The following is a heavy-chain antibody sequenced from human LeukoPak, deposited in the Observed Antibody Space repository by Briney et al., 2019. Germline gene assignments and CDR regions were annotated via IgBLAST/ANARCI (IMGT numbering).Heavy chain of an antibody. V-gene: IGHV1-18*01. CDR2: ISAYNGNT. J-gene: IGHJ2*01. D-gene: IGHD2-21*02. CDR1: GYIFTSYG. Sequence: ASVKVSCKASGYIFTSYGISWVRQAPGQGLEWMGWISAYNGNTNYAQNLQGRVTMTTDTSTNTAYMELRSLRSDDTAVYYCARAQGLAYCGGDCPPPTSYWYFDLWGRGTLVTVSS. CDR3: ARAQGLAYCGGDCPPPTSYWYFDL.